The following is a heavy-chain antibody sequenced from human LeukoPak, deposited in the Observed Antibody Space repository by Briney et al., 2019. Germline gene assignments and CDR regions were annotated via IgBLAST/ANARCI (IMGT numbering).Heavy chain of an antibody. J-gene: IGHJ4*02. V-gene: IGHV4-4*07. D-gene: IGHD6-13*01. CDR1: GGPISSYY. CDR2: IYTSGST. CDR3: ARGRIAAAGNGPFDY. Sequence: PSETLSLTCTVSGGPISSYYWSWIRQPAGKGLEWIGRIYTSGSTNHNPSLKSRVTISVNKSKNQFSLKLSSVTAADTAVYYCARGRIAAAGNGPFDYWGQGTLVTVSS.